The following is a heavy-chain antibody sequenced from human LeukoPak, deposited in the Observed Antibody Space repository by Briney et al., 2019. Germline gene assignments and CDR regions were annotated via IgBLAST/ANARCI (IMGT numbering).Heavy chain of an antibody. CDR3: ARGEGYYDFWSGYLGRVPYYYYYMDV. D-gene: IGHD3-3*01. CDR1: GFTFSSYW. V-gene: IGHV3-7*01. CDR2: IKQDGSEK. Sequence: GGSLRLSCAASGFTFSSYWMSWVRQAPGKGLEWVPNIKQDGSEKYYVDSVKGRFTISRDNAKNSLYLQMNSLRAEDTAVYYCARGEGYYDFWSGYLGRVPYYYYYMDVWGKGTTVTVSS. J-gene: IGHJ6*03.